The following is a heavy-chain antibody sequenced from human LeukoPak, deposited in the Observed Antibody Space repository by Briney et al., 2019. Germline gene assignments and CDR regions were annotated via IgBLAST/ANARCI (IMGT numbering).Heavy chain of an antibody. CDR3: AGIQWELLMYAKRIDY. V-gene: IGHV4-39*07. Sequence: ASETLSLTCTVSGGSISSSSYYWGWIRQPPGKGLEWIGSIYYSGSTYYNPSLKSRVTISVDTSKNQFSLKLSSVTAADTAVYYCAGIQWELLMYAKRIDYWGQGTLVTVSS. CDR2: IYYSGST. J-gene: IGHJ4*02. D-gene: IGHD1-26*01. CDR1: GGSISSSSYY.